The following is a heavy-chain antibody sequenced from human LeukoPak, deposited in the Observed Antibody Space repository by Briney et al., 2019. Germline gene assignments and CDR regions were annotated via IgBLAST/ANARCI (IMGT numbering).Heavy chain of an antibody. V-gene: IGHV1-45*03. CDR1: GYSFTYRY. CDR2: ITPFNGNT. CDR3: ARDVLLAVPALDY. Sequence: SVKVSCKASGYSFTYRYLHWVRQAPRQALEWMGWITPFNGNTNYAQKFQDRVTITRDRSMSTAYMELSSLRSDDTAMYYCARDVLLAVPALDYWGQGTLVTVSS. J-gene: IGHJ4*02. D-gene: IGHD6-19*01.